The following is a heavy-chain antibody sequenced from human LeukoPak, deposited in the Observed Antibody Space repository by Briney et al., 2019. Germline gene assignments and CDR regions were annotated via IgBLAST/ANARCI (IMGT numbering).Heavy chain of an antibody. CDR3: ARDRPGPEDY. J-gene: IGHJ4*02. V-gene: IGHV1-8*01. CDR2: MNPNSGNT. CDR1: GYTFTSYD. D-gene: IGHD2-2*01. Sequence: ASVKVSCKASGYTFTSYDINWVRQATGQGLEWMGWMNPNSGNTSYAQKFQGRVTMTRDTSTSTVYMELSSLRSEDTAVYYCARDRPGPEDYWGQGTLVTVSS.